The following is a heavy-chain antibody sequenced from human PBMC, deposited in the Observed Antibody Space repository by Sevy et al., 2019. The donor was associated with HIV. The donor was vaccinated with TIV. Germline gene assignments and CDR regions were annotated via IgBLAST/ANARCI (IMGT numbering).Heavy chain of an antibody. CDR1: AMSVSSANDY. J-gene: IGHJ6*02. CDR3: GRDQYYDVLTGLYAIDV. D-gene: IGHD3-9*01. CDR2: VFYFGST. Sequence: SETLSLTCSVSAMSVSSANDYWTWIRQPPGKGLEWIGHVFYFGSTNYNPSLTRRVTISLDTSKGQFSLKLTSVTAAETAVYYCGRDQYYDVLTGLYAIDVWGQGTTVTVSS. V-gene: IGHV4-61*01.